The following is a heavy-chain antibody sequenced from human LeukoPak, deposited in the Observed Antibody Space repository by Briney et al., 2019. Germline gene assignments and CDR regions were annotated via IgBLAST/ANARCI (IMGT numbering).Heavy chain of an antibody. CDR1: GYSISRGYY. J-gene: IGHJ4*02. CDR2: IYHSGST. V-gene: IGHV4-38-2*02. D-gene: IGHD4/OR15-4a*01. Sequence: SETLSLTCTVSGYSISRGYYWGWIRQPPGKGLEWLGSIYHSGSTYYNPSLKRRVTISVDTSKNQFSLKLSSVTAADTAVYYCARGTLWWPNLLDYWGQGTLVTVSS. CDR3: ARGTLWWPNLLDY.